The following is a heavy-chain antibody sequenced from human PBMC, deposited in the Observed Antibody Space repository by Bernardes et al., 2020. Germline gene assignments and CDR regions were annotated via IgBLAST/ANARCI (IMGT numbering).Heavy chain of an antibody. CDR3: ARGIAALNSRDAFDI. CDR2: IWNDGSKK. CDR1: GISFGSYG. Sequence: GSLRLSCAASGISFGSYGMHWVHQPPGKGLEWVAVIWNDGSKKYYTDSVKGRFTVSRDNSKNTLFLQMNSLRVEDTAVYYCARGIAALNSRDAFDIWGQGTMVTVSS. V-gene: IGHV3-33*01. D-gene: IGHD6-13*01. J-gene: IGHJ3*02.